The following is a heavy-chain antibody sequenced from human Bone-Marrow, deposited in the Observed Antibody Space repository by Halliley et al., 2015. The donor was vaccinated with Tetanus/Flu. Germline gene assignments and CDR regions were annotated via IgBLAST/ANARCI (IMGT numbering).Heavy chain of an antibody. Sequence: YIRSTSRMKYYADSVKGRFTISRDNAENSPYLQMNSLREEDTAVYYCATFLYRPIRLGEPSPDWGQGTLVTVSS. CDR2: IRSTSRMK. V-gene: IGHV3-48*02. J-gene: IGHJ4*02. CDR3: ATFLYRPIRLGEPSPD. D-gene: IGHD3-16*01.